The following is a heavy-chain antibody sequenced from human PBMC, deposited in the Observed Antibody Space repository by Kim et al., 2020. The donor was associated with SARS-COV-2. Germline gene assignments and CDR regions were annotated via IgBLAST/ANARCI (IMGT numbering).Heavy chain of an antibody. J-gene: IGHJ3*02. CDR3: ARRRRITMVRGVASDGDAFDI. D-gene: IGHD3-10*01. CDR2: IYYSGST. CDR1: GGSISSSSYY. V-gene: IGHV4-39*01. Sequence: SETLSLTCTVSGGSISSSSYYWGWIRQPPGKGLEWIGSIYYSGSTYYNPSLKSRVTISVDTSKNQFSLKLSSVTAADTAVYYCARRRRITMVRGVASDGDAFDIWGQGTMVTVSS.